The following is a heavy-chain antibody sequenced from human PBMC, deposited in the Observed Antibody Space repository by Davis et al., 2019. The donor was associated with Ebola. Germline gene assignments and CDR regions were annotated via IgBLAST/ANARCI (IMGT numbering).Heavy chain of an antibody. CDR2: INVDGGEK. Sequence: PGGSLRLSCAASGFTFSSYSMNWVRQAPGRGPEWVAIINVDGGEKYHLDSVKGRFTISRDNAKNSLFLQMNTLRAEDTALYYCASGDGRGRSYDMDVWGQGTTVTVSS. CDR3: ASGDGRGRSYDMDV. J-gene: IGHJ6*02. D-gene: IGHD2-15*01. CDR1: GFTFSSYS. V-gene: IGHV3-7*03.